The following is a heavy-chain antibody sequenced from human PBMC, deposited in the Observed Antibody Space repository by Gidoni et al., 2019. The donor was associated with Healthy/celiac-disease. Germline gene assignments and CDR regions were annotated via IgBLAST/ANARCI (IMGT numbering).Heavy chain of an antibody. CDR3: ARAAGYFDY. Sequence: QVPLVQSGAEVTKPGASVRVSGKASGYTFTSYYLHWVRQAPGQGLEWMGMINPSGGSTNYAQKFQGTVTVTRDTSTSTVYMELRSLRSEDTALYYCARAAGYFDYWGQGTLVTVSS. V-gene: IGHV1-46*01. J-gene: IGHJ4*02. CDR2: INPSGGST. CDR1: GYTFTSYY.